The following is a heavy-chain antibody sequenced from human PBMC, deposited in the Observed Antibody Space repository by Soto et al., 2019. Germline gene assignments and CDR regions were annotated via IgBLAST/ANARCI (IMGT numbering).Heavy chain of an antibody. CDR1: GFTFGDYA. CDR2: IRSKAYGGTT. Sequence: GGSLRLSCTASGFTFGDYAMSWFRQAPGKGLEWVGFIRSKAYGGTTEYTAPVKGRFTISRDNSKSIAYLQMNSLKTEDTAVYYCTRRDYYVSSGPDYWGQGTLVTVSS. CDR3: TRRDYYVSSGPDY. D-gene: IGHD3-22*01. J-gene: IGHJ4*02. V-gene: IGHV3-49*01.